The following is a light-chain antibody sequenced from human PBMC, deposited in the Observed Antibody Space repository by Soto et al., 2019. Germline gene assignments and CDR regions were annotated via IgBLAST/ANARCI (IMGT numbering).Light chain of an antibody. CDR3: RSYAGSMNLL. J-gene: IGLJ2*01. Sequence: QSALTQPPSASGSPGQSVTISCTGTSSDVGGYDYVTWYQHHPGKAPKVMIYEVTKRPSGVPDRFSASKSGNTASLTVSGLQAEDEADYYCRSYAGSMNLLFGGGTKLTVL. CDR2: EVT. V-gene: IGLV2-8*01. CDR1: SSDVGGYDY.